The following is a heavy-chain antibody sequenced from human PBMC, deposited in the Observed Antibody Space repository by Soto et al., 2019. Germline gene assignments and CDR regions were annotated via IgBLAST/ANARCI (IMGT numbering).Heavy chain of an antibody. J-gene: IGHJ4*02. CDR2: ISGSGGNT. CDR3: AKAEDNYDVLTGYYLGNYSFDY. Sequence: GGSLRLSCAASGFTFSSYVMSWVRQAPGKGLEWVSVISGSGGNTFYADSVKGRFTVSRDNSKNTLYLQMDSLRAEDTAIYYCAKAEDNYDVLTGYYLGNYSFDYWGQGTLVTVSS. D-gene: IGHD3-9*01. V-gene: IGHV3-23*01. CDR1: GFTFSSYV.